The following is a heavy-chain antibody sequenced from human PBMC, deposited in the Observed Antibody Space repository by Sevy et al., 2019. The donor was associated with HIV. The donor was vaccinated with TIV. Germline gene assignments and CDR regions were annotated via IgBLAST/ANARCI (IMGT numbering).Heavy chain of an antibody. J-gene: IGHJ4*02. CDR1: GFTFSTYS. CDR3: ASGAIAAAGREQWLVLRNFDY. V-gene: IGHV3-21*01. Sequence: GGSLRLSCAASGFTFSTYSMNWVRQAPGKGLEWVSSISSASTNIYYADSVKGRFTISRDNAKNSLYLQMNSLRVEDTAVYFCASGAIAAAGREQWLVLRNFDYWGQGTLVTVSS. CDR2: ISSASTNI. D-gene: IGHD6-13*01.